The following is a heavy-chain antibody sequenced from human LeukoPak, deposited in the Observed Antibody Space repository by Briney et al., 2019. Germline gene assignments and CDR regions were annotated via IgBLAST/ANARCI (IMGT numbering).Heavy chain of an antibody. V-gene: IGHV1-18*01. Sequence: ASVKVSCKASGYTFTSYGISWVRQAPGQGLEWMGWLSPYNDNTNYAQKLQGRVTMTTDTSTSTAYMELRSLRSDDTAVYYCARGGSSGWRTPNDDYWDQGTLVTVSS. CDR3: ARGGSSGWRTPNDDY. D-gene: IGHD6-19*01. CDR1: GYTFTSYG. J-gene: IGHJ4*02. CDR2: LSPYNDNT.